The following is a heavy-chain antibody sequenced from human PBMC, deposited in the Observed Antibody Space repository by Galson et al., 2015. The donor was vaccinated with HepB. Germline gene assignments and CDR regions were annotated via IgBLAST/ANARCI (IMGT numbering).Heavy chain of an antibody. V-gene: IGHV3-33*08. CDR2: IWYDGSNK. Sequence: SLRLSCAASGFTFSSYGMHWVRQAPGKGLEWVAVIWYDGSNKYYADSVKGRFTISRDNSKNTLYLQMNSLRAEDTAVYYCARGRPYYDILTGYYQGAFDIWGQGTMVTVSS. CDR1: GFTFSSYG. CDR3: ARGRPYYDILTGYYQGAFDI. J-gene: IGHJ3*02. D-gene: IGHD3-9*01.